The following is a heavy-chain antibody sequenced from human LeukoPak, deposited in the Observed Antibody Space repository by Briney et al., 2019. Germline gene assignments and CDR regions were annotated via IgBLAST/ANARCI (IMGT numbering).Heavy chain of an antibody. CDR1: GFTFSSYA. V-gene: IGHV4-38-2*01. CDR3: ANKRNTAPYYFDY. D-gene: IGHD5-18*01. Sequence: GSLRLSCAASGFTFSSYAMSWVRQAPGKGLEWIGSIYYSGSTYYNPSLKSRVTISVDTSKNQFSLKLSSVTAADTAVYYCANKRNTAPYYFDYWGQGTLVTVSS. J-gene: IGHJ4*02. CDR2: IYYSGST.